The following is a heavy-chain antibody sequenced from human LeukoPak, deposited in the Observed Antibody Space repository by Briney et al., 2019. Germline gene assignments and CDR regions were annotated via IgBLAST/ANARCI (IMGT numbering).Heavy chain of an antibody. D-gene: IGHD2-15*01. CDR2: INHSGST. V-gene: IGHV4-34*01. J-gene: IGHJ4*02. Sequence: SETLSLTCAVYGGSFSGYYWSWIRQPPGKGLEWIGEINHSGSTNYNPSLKSRVTISVATSKNQFSLKLSSVTAADTAVYYCARGSHSSNDYWGQGTLVTVSS. CDR1: GGSFSGYY. CDR3: ARGSHSSNDY.